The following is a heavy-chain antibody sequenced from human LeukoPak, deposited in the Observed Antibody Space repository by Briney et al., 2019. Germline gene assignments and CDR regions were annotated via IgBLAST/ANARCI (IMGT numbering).Heavy chain of an antibody. V-gene: IGHV3-30*03. CDR2: IIYDGSNK. CDR3: ARVGGGWFGELYPNYYGMDV. J-gene: IGHJ6*02. D-gene: IGHD3-10*01. Sequence: PGTSLRLSCTASGFTFAGYGMHWVRQAPGKGLEWVALIIYDGSNKYHVDSVKGRFTVSRDNSKNTLYLQMNSLRAEDTAVYYCARVGGGWFGELYPNYYGMDVWGQGTTVTVSS. CDR1: GFTFAGYG.